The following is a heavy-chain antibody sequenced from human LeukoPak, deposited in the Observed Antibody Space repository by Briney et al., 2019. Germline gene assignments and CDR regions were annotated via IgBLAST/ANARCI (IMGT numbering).Heavy chain of an antibody. CDR3: ARESGGYCTNGVCSTFED. J-gene: IGHJ4*02. CDR2: ISSSGSTI. Sequence: GGSLRLSCADSGFTFSSYEMNWVRQAPGKGLEWVSYISSSGSTIYYADSVKGRFTISRDNAKNSLYLQMNSLRAEDTAVYYCARESGGYCTNGVCSTFEDWGQGTLVTVSS. D-gene: IGHD2-8*01. V-gene: IGHV3-48*03. CDR1: GFTFSSYE.